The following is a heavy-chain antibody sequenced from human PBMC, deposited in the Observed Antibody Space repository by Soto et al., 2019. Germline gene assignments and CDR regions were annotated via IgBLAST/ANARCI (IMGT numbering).Heavy chain of an antibody. CDR2: INHSGST. V-gene: IGHV4-34*01. CDR3: ARGPSSSRARFDAFDI. CDR1: GGSFSGYY. J-gene: IGHJ3*02. Sequence: SETLSLTCAVYGGSFSGYYWSWIRQPPGKGLEWIGEINHSGSTNYNPSLKSRVTISVDTSKNQFSLKLSSVTAADTAVYYCARGPSSSRARFDAFDIWGQGTMVTVSS. D-gene: IGHD6-6*01.